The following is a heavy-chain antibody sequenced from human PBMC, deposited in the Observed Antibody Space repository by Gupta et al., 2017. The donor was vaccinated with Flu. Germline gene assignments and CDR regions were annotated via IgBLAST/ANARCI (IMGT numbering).Heavy chain of an antibody. CDR1: GFTFSSYD. CDR3: LWCLGAYYTACGYFVC. J-gene: IGHJ4*02. CDR2: IGNAGDT. D-gene: IGHD4/OR15-4a*01. Sequence: EVQLVESGGGLVQPGGSLRLSCAVSGFTFSSYDMHWVRQVTGKGLEWVSAIGNAGDTFVPGSVKGRFTISRENAKDSLYLEMNSLRAGDTAVYHWLWCLGAYYTACGYFVCWGQGTLGTVSP. V-gene: IGHV3-13*01.